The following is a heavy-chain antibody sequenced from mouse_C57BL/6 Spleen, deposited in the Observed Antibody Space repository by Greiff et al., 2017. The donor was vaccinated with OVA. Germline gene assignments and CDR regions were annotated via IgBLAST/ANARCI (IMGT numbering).Heavy chain of an antibody. D-gene: IGHD1-1*02. J-gene: IGHJ1*03. V-gene: IGHV5-17*01. CDR3: ARDVVRRYFDV. CDR2: ISSGSSTI. Sequence: DVQLVESGGGLVKPGGSLTLSCAASGFTFSDYGMHWVRQAPEKGLEWVAYISSGSSTIYYADTVKGRFTISRDNAKNTLFLQMTSLRSEDTAMDYCARDVVRRYFDVWGTGTTLTVSS. CDR1: GFTFSDYG.